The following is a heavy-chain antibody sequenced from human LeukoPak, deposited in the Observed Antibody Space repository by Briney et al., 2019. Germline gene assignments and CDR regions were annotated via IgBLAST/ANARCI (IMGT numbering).Heavy chain of an antibody. CDR2: INHSGST. V-gene: IGHV4-34*01. Sequence: SETLSLTCAVYGGSFSGYYWSWIRQPPGKGLEWIGEINHSGSTNYNPSLKSRVTISVDTSKNQFSLKLSSVTAADTAVYYCASLVRRFGDAFDIWGQGTMVTVSS. J-gene: IGHJ3*02. D-gene: IGHD3-10*01. CDR1: GGSFSGYY. CDR3: ASLVRRFGDAFDI.